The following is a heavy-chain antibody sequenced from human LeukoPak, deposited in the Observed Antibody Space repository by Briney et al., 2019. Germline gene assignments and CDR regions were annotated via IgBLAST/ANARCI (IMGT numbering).Heavy chain of an antibody. D-gene: IGHD5-18*01. J-gene: IGHJ4*02. Sequence: PGGSLRLSFAASGFTFGGYAMHWVRQAPGEGLEWVSGITWNSDNMGSADSVMGRFTISRDNAKNSLYLQMNSLRAEDTAMYYCARATTAWLQMGYWGQGSLVTVSS. CDR3: ARATTAWLQMGY. V-gene: IGHV3-9*01. CDR1: GFTFGGYA. CDR2: ITWNSDNM.